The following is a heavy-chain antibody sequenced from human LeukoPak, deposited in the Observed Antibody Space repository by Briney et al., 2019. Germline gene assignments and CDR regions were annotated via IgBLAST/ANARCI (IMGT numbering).Heavy chain of an antibody. D-gene: IGHD3-10*01. V-gene: IGHV3-23*01. CDR2: ISGSGGST. CDR3: SKETDELGGVIMIDY. CDR1: GFTFSSYA. J-gene: IGHJ4*02. Sequence: PGGSLRLSCAASGFTFSSYAMSWVRQAPGKGLEWVSAISGSGGSTYYADSVKGRFTISRDNSKNTLYLQMNSLRAEDTAVYYFSKETDELGGVIMIDYWGRGPLVTVSS.